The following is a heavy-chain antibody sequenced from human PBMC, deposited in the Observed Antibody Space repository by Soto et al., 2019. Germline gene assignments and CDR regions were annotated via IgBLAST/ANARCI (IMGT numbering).Heavy chain of an antibody. CDR1: GFTFSSYG. CDR3: AKGLALRGSFDY. V-gene: IGHV3-33*06. CDR2: IWYDGSNK. Sequence: GGSLRLSCAASGFTFSSYGMHWVRQAPGKGLEWVAVIWYDGSNKYYADSVKGRFTISRDNSKNTLYLQMNSLRAEDTAVYYCAKGLALRGSFDYWGRGTLVTVSS. J-gene: IGHJ4*02.